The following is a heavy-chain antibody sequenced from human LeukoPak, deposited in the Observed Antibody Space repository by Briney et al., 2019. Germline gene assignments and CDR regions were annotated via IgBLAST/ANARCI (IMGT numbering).Heavy chain of an antibody. CDR1: GGSTSSYY. J-gene: IGHJ4*02. CDR2: IYYSGST. CDR3: ARLGYGGNWNY. V-gene: IGHV4-39*01. D-gene: IGHD4-23*01. Sequence: SETLSLTCTVSGGSTSSYYWSWIRQPPGKGLEWIGSIYYSGSTYYNPSLKSRVTISVDTSKNQFSLKLSSVTAADTAVYYCARLGYGGNWNYWGQGTLVTVSS.